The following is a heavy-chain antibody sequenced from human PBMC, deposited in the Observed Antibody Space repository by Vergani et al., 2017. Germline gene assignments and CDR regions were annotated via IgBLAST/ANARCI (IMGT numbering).Heavy chain of an antibody. J-gene: IGHJ4*02. CDR1: GGSFSGYY. V-gene: IGHV4-34*01. Sequence: QVQLQQWGAGLLKPSETLSLTCAVSGGSFSGYYWSWIRQSPGKGLEWIGEINHSGRTNYNPSLNSRVTISVDTSKNQFSLKLSSVTAADTAVYYCARGDIAVVPAAILVAQFLDFWGQGALVTVSS. D-gene: IGHD2-2*01. CDR3: ARGDIAVVPAAILVAQFLDF. CDR2: INHSGRT.